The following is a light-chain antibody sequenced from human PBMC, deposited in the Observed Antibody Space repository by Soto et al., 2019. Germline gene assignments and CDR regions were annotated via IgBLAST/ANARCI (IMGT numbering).Light chain of an antibody. CDR3: QQYNYWPYT. Sequence: EIVMTQSPATLSVSPGERATLSCRASQSVSSNLAWYQQKPGQAPRLLISGASTRATGIQARFSGSGSGTEFTLTISSLQSEDFAVYYCQQYNYWPYTFGQGTMLEIK. CDR1: QSVSSN. V-gene: IGKV3-15*01. CDR2: GAS. J-gene: IGKJ2*01.